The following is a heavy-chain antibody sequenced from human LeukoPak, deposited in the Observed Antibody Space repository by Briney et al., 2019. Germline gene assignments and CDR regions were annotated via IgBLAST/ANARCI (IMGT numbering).Heavy chain of an antibody. CDR3: AKGNWGSPFDS. Sequence: GGSLRLSCAASGFTFGAYSMHWVRQVPGKDLEWVSGISWNSGTIDYVDSVRGRFTISRDNAKSSLYLQMNSLRADDTALYYCAKGNWGSPFDSWGQGALVAVSS. CDR2: ISWNSGTI. CDR1: GFTFGAYS. D-gene: IGHD7-27*01. V-gene: IGHV3-9*01. J-gene: IGHJ4*02.